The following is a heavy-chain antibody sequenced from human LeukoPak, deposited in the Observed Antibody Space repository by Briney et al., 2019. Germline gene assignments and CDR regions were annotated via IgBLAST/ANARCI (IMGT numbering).Heavy chain of an antibody. J-gene: IGHJ3*02. CDR1: GYTLTGYY. CDR2: ITPSSGGT. D-gene: IGHD1-1*01. V-gene: IGHV1-2*02. CDR3: AKVASTTRRHDAFDI. Sequence: GASVKVSCKAAGYTLTGYYIHWVRQAPGQGLEWMGWITPSSGGTIYAQKFQGRVTMTRDMSISTAYMELSRLRSDDTAVYYCAKVASTTRRHDAFDIWGQGTVVTVSS.